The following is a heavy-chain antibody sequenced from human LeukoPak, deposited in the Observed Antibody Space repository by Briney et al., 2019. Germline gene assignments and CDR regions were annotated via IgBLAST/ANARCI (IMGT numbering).Heavy chain of an antibody. J-gene: IGHJ4*02. CDR2: IIPIFGIA. Sequence: SVKVSCKASGGTFSSYAISWVRQAPGQGLEWMGRIIPIFGIANYAQKFQGRVTITADKSTSTAYMELSSLSSEDTAVYYCARGRGYYIFDYWGQRTLVTVSS. D-gene: IGHD3-22*01. CDR1: GGTFSSYA. V-gene: IGHV1-69*04. CDR3: ARGRGYYIFDY.